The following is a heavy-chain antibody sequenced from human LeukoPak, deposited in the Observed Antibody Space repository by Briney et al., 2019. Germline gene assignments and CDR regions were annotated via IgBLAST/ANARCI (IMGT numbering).Heavy chain of an antibody. CDR2: IGSRGTTI. CDR3: ARDRSFDY. V-gene: IGHV3-48*03. Sequence: GGSLRLSCVASGFTLTSFEMNWVRPAPGKGLEWVSYIGSRGTTIYYADSVRGRFTISRDNAKNSLYLQMNSLRVEDTAVYYCARDRSFDYWGQGTLVTVSS. J-gene: IGHJ4*02. CDR1: GFTLTSFE.